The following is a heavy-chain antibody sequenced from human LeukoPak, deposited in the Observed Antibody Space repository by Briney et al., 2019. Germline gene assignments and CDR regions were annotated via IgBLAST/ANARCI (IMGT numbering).Heavy chain of an antibody. CDR3: ARGYQLPYNWFDP. D-gene: IGHD2-2*01. V-gene: IGHV4-31*03. Sequence: SETLSLTCTVSGGSISSGDYYWSWIRQHPGKGLEWIGYIYYSGSTYYNPSLKSRVTISVGTSKNQFSLKLRSVTAADTAVYYCARGYQLPYNWFDPWGQGTLVTVSS. J-gene: IGHJ5*02. CDR2: IYYSGST. CDR1: GGSISSGDYY.